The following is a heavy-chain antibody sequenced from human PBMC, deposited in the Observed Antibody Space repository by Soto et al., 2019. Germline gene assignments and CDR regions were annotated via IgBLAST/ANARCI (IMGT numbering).Heavy chain of an antibody. J-gene: IGHJ4*02. V-gene: IGHV3-23*01. CDR1: GFTFSSYT. CDR2: ISGSGSST. D-gene: IGHD7-27*01. CDR3: AKSWGIDY. Sequence: EVQLLESGGGLVEPGGSRRLSCAASGFTFSSYTMSWVRQAPGKGLEWVSTISGSGSSTYSADSVNGRFTISRDNSKNTLYLQMNSLRVDDTAIYYCAKSWGIDYWGRGTLVTVSS.